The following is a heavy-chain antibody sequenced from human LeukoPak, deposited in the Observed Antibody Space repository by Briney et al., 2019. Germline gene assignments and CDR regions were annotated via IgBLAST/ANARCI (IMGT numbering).Heavy chain of an antibody. D-gene: IGHD6-13*01. V-gene: IGHV4-34*01. CDR2: INHSGST. CDR1: GGSFSGYY. J-gene: IGHJ4*02. Sequence: PLETLSLTCAVYGGSFSGYYWSWIRQPPGKGLEWIGEINHSGSTNYNPSLKSRVTISVDTSKNQFSLKLSSVTAADTAVYYCARQRKIAAAGTRFDYWGQGTLVTVSS. CDR3: ARQRKIAAAGTRFDY.